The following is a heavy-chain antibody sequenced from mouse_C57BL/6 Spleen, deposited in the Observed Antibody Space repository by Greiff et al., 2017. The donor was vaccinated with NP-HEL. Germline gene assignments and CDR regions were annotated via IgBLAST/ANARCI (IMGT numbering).Heavy chain of an antibody. CDR3: ARAGLDAMDY. D-gene: IGHD3-3*01. CDR2: INPGSGGT. CDR1: GYAFTNYL. J-gene: IGHJ4*01. V-gene: IGHV1-54*01. Sequence: VQLHQSGAELVRPGTSVKVSCKASGYAFTNYLIEWVKQRPGQGLEWIGVINPGSGGTNYNEKFKGKATLTADKSSSTAYMQLSSLTSEDSAVYFCARAGLDAMDYWGQGTSVTVSS.